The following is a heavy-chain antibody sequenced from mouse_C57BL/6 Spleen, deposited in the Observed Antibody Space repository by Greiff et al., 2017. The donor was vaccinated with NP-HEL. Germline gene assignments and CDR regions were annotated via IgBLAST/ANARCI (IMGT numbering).Heavy chain of an antibody. CDR3: ARHEDSPTHYYGSSYPAWFAY. Sequence: QVQLKQSGAELVKPGASVKLSCKASGYTFTEYTIHWVKQRSGQGLEWIGWFYPGSGSIKYNEKFKDKATLTADKSSSTVYMELSRLTSEDSAVYFCARHEDSPTHYYGSSYPAWFAYWGQGTLVTVSA. CDR2: FYPGSGSI. J-gene: IGHJ3*01. V-gene: IGHV1-62-2*01. CDR1: GYTFTEYT. D-gene: IGHD1-1*01.